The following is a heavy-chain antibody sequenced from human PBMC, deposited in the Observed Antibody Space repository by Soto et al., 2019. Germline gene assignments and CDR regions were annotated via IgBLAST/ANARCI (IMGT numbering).Heavy chain of an antibody. CDR1: GFTFSSYE. Sequence: PGGSLRLSCAASGFTFSSYEMNWVRQAPGKGLEWVSYISSSGSTIYYADSVKGRFTISRDNAKNSLYLQMNSLRAEDTAVYYCARAYCSSTSCYYGMDVWGQGTTVTVSS. CDR2: ISSSGSTI. D-gene: IGHD2-2*01. J-gene: IGHJ6*02. V-gene: IGHV3-48*03. CDR3: ARAYCSSTSCYYGMDV.